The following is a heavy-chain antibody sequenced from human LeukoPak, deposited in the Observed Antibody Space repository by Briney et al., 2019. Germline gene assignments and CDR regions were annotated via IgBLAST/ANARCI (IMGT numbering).Heavy chain of an antibody. D-gene: IGHD3-10*01. V-gene: IGHV5-51*01. Sequence: GESLKISCKGSGYSFTSYWIGWVRQMPGKGLEWMGIIYPGDSDTRYSPSFQGQVTISADKSIRTAYLQWSSLKASDTAMYYCARAGYYGSGSYSGPYGMDVWGQGTTVTVSS. CDR1: GYSFTSYW. CDR2: IYPGDSDT. J-gene: IGHJ6*02. CDR3: ARAGYYGSGSYSGPYGMDV.